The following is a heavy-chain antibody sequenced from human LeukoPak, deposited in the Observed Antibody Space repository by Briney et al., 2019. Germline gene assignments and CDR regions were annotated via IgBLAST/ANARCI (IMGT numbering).Heavy chain of an antibody. CDR1: GFIFSDHW. J-gene: IGHJ4*02. D-gene: IGHD3-3*01. CDR3: VRERNNFWSGHHSIFDS. Sequence: PGGSLRLSCAASGFIFSDHWMHWVRQAPGKGLVWLSRINNDGSSTIYADSVKGRFTFSGDNAENTLFLEMSSLRVEDTAVYYCVRERNNFWSGHHSIFDSWGQGTLVTVSS. CDR2: INNDGSST. V-gene: IGHV3-74*01.